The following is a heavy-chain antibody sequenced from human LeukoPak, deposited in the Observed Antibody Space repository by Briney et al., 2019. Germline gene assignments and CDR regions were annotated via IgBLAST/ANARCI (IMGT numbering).Heavy chain of an antibody. J-gene: IGHJ4*02. CDR3: ARGGDYGDYVFPPLDN. Sequence: PGGSLRLSCAASGFTFSDHYMDWVRQAPGKGPEWVGRTRHKANSYTTEYAAPVKGRFTISRDDSKNSLYLQMNSLKTEDTAVYYCARGGDYGDYVFPPLDNWGQGTLVTVSS. V-gene: IGHV3-72*01. CDR1: GFTFSDHY. CDR2: TRHKANSYTT. D-gene: IGHD4-17*01.